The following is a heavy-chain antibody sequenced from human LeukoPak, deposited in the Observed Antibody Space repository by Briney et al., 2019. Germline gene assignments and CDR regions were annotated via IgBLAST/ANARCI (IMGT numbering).Heavy chain of an antibody. D-gene: IGHD3-16*01. CDR1: GGSISSSSYY. J-gene: IGHJ4*02. Sequence: PSETLSLTCTVSGGSISSSSYYWGWIRQTPGKGLEWIGTISYSGTTYYNMSLKSRATISVDTSNSQFSLNLNSVTTADTAVYYCARAGVMITFGGQFYFDYWGQGTLVTV. V-gene: IGHV4-39*07. CDR3: ARAGVMITFGGQFYFDY. CDR2: ISYSGTT.